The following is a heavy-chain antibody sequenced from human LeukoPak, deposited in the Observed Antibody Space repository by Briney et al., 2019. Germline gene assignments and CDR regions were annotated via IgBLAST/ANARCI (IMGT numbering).Heavy chain of an antibody. CDR1: GYTFTSYG. Sequence: ASVKVSCKASGYTFTSYGISWVRQAPGQGLEWMGWISAYNGNTNYAQKLQGRVTMTTDTSTSTAYMELRSLRSDDTAVYYCARDLFGSGKGYYYGMDVWGRGTTVTVSS. D-gene: IGHD3-10*01. CDR3: ARDLFGSGKGYYYGMDV. CDR2: ISAYNGNT. J-gene: IGHJ6*02. V-gene: IGHV1-18*01.